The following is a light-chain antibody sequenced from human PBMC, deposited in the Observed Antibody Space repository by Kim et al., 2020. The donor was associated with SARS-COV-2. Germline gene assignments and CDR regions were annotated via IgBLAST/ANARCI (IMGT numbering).Light chain of an antibody. V-gene: IGKV3-20*01. Sequence: TQSPGTLSLSPGERATLSCRASQSVSSSYLAWYQQKPGQAPRLLIYGASSRATGIPDRFSGSGSGTDFTLTISRLEPEDFAVYYCQQYGSSPRTFGQGTKVDIK. J-gene: IGKJ1*01. CDR1: QSVSSSY. CDR2: GAS. CDR3: QQYGSSPRT.